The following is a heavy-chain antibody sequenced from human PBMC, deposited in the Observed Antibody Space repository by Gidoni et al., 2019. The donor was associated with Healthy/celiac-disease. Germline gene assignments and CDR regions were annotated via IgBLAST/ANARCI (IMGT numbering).Heavy chain of an antibody. CDR1: GYTFTGHY. J-gene: IGHJ5*02. CDR3: ARQTVTTEEPGLNWFDP. V-gene: IGHV1-2*06. CDR2: INPNRGGT. Sequence: QVQLVQSGAEVKKPGASVKVSCKASGYTFTGHYMHWVRQAPGQGLEWMGRINPNRGGTNYAQKFQGRVTMTRDTSISTAYMELSRLRSDDTAVYYCARQTVTTEEPGLNWFDPWGQGTLVTVSS. D-gene: IGHD4-17*01.